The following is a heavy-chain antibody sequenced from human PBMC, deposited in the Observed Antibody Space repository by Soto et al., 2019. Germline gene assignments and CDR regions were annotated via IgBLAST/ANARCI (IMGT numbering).Heavy chain of an antibody. CDR1: GYTFTSYG. CDR2: ISAYNGNT. J-gene: IGHJ4*02. Sequence: ASVKVSCKASGYTFTSYGITWVRQAPGQGLEWMGWISAYNGNTNYAQKFQGRVTMTTDTSTSTAYMELRSLGSDDTAMYYCARHSSSWFDYWGQGTLVTVSS. CDR3: ARHSSSWFDY. D-gene: IGHD6-13*01. V-gene: IGHV1-18*01.